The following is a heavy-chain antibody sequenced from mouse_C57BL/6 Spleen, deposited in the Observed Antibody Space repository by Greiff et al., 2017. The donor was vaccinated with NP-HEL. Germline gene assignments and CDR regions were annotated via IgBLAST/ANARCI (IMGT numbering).Heavy chain of an antibody. Sequence: EVQLVESGGGLVKPGGSLKLSCAASGFTFSSYTMSWVRQTPEKRLEWVATISGGGGNTYYPDSVKGRFTISRDNAKNTLYLQMSILRSEDTALYFCARLSWCNWGEGTLVTVSA. CDR2: ISGGGGNT. V-gene: IGHV5-9*01. CDR3: ARLSWCN. J-gene: IGHJ3*01. CDR1: GFTFSSYT. D-gene: IGHD1-1*02.